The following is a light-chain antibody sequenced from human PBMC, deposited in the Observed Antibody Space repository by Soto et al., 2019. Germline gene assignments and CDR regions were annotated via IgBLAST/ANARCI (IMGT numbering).Light chain of an antibody. Sequence: QSVLTQPPSVSGAPGQRVTISCTGRSSNIGAGYDVHWYQQLPGTAPKLLISGNTNRPSGVPDRFSGSKSGTSASLAITGLQAEDEADYYCQSYDSGLRAYVFGTGTSSPS. CDR1: SSNIGAGYD. J-gene: IGLJ1*01. CDR3: QSYDSGLRAYV. V-gene: IGLV1-40*01. CDR2: GNT.